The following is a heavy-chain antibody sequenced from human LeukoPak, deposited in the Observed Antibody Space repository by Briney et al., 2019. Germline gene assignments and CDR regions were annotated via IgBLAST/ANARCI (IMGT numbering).Heavy chain of an antibody. CDR3: TRDQAVYY. J-gene: IGHJ4*02. CDR1: GFTFGDYA. V-gene: IGHV3-49*04. Sequence: GGSLRRSCTASGFTFGDYASSWVRQAPGKGLEWVGFIRSKAYGGTTEYAASVKGRFTISRDDSKSIAYLQMNSLKTEDTAVYYCTRDQAVYYWGQGTLVTVSS. CDR2: IRSKAYGGTT.